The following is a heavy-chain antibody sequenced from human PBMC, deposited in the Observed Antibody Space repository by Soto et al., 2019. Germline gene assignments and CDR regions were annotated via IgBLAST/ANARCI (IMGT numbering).Heavy chain of an antibody. V-gene: IGHV4-39*01. CDR1: GGSISSSSYY. Sequence: SETLSLTCTVSGGSISSSSYYWGWIRQPPGKGLEWIGSIYYSGSTYYNPSLKSRVTISVNTSKNQFSLKLSSVTAADTAVYYCARRIVLMVYSTHNWFDPWGQGTLVTVSS. CDR2: IYYSGST. D-gene: IGHD2-8*01. J-gene: IGHJ5*02. CDR3: ARRIVLMVYSTHNWFDP.